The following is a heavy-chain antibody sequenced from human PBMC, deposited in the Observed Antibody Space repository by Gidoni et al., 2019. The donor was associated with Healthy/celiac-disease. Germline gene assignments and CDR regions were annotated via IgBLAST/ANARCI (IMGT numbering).Heavy chain of an antibody. J-gene: IGHJ3*02. CDR2: IYSGGST. CDR3: ARGDSSAI. D-gene: IGHD3-22*01. V-gene: IGHV3-66*01. Sequence: EVQLVASGGGLVQPGGSLTLPCAASGFTVRSNYMSWVRQAPGKGLEWVSVIYSGGSTYYADSVKGRFTISRDNSKNTLYLQMNSLRAEDTAVYYCARGDSSAIWGQGTMVTVSS. CDR1: GFTVRSNY.